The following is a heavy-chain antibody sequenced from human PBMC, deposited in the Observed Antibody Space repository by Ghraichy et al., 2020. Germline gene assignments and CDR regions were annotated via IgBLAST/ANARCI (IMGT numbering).Heavy chain of an antibody. J-gene: IGHJ4*02. V-gene: IGHV1-69*13. CDR2: IIPIFGTA. CDR1: GGTFSSYA. Sequence: SVKVSCKASGGTFSSYAISWVRQAPGQGLEWMGGIIPIFGTANYAQKFQGRVTITADESTSTAYMELSSLRSEDTAVYYCASGGSGYLPSDYWGQGTLVTVSS. CDR3: ASGGSGYLPSDY. D-gene: IGHD3-3*01.